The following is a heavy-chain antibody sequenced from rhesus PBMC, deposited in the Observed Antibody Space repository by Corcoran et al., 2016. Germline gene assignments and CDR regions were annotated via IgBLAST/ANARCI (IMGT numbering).Heavy chain of an antibody. CDR1: GDSVLSVSL. V-gene: IGHV4-65*02. CDR2: VGGNSGTT. CDR3: ARRYSSSWT. J-gene: IGHJ4*01. D-gene: IGHD3-3*01. Sequence: QVQLQESGPGLVRPAAPLSLTCGVSGDSVLSVSLGTWIRQPPGKGLEWIGNVGGNSGTTYYNPSLKSRATISKDASQNQFSLKLTSVTAADTAVYFCARRYSSSWTWGQGVLVSVSS.